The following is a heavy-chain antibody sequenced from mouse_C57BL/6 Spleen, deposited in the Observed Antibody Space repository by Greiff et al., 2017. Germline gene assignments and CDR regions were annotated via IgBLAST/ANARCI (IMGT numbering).Heavy chain of an antibody. D-gene: IGHD2-12*01. CDR1: GFTFSDYG. CDR3: AKTYEDYAMDY. V-gene: IGHV5-17*01. CDR2: ISSGSSTI. Sequence: DVHLVESGGGLVKPGGSLKLSCAASGFTFSDYGMHWVRQAPEKGLEWVAYISSGSSTIYYADTVQGRFTISRDNAKNTLFLQMTSLRSEDTAMYYCAKTYEDYAMDYWGQGTSVTVSS. J-gene: IGHJ4*01.